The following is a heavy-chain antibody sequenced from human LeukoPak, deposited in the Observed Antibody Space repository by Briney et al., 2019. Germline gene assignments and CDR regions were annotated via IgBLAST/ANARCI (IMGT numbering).Heavy chain of an antibody. Sequence: SETLSLTCTVSGGTIRSYYWSWIRQPPGKGLEWIGYIYHSGSTSYNPSLKSRVTISVDTSKNQFSLRLTSLTATDTAVYYCARRDSGGYGYFDLWGRGTLVTVSS. CDR2: IYHSGST. V-gene: IGHV4-59*01. CDR1: GGTIRSYY. J-gene: IGHJ2*01. D-gene: IGHD6-19*01. CDR3: ARRDSGGYGYFDL.